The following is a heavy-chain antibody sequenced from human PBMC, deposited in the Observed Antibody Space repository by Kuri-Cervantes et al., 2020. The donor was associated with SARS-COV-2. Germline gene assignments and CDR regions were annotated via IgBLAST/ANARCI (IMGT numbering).Heavy chain of an antibody. Sequence: GSLRLSCAVYGGSFSGYYCSWIRQPPGKGLEWIGNIYYSGSTNYNPSLKSRVTISVDTSKNQFSLKVRSVTAADTAVYYCAYSIAATSRWFGPWGQGTLVTVSS. D-gene: IGHD6-13*01. CDR1: GGSFSGYY. V-gene: IGHV4-59*01. CDR3: AYSIAATSRWFGP. CDR2: IYYSGST. J-gene: IGHJ5*02.